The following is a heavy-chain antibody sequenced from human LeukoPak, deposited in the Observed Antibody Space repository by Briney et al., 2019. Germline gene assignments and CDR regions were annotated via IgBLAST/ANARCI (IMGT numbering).Heavy chain of an antibody. D-gene: IGHD1-1*01. V-gene: IGHV1-2*02. CDR3: ARDDNIAPPPSTP. CDR2: INPNSGGT. J-gene: IGHJ5*02. CDR1: GYTFTGYY. Sequence: ASVKVSCKASGYTFTGYYMHWVRQAPGQGLEWMGWINPNSGGTNYAQKFQGRVTMTRDTSISTAYMELSRLRSDDTAVYYCARDDNIAPPPSTPGAQGPLVPVSS.